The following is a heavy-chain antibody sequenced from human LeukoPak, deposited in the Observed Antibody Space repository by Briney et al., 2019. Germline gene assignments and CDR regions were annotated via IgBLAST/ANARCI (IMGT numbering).Heavy chain of an antibody. CDR1: GFTFSSYG. Sequence: GGSLRLSCAASGFTFSSYGMHWVRQAPGKGLEWVSFISSSTTSTYYADSVKGRFTISRDNSKNTLYLQMNSLRAEDTAVYYCAKATGTTVTVSPNYWGQGTLVTVSS. CDR2: ISSSTTST. D-gene: IGHD4-17*01. V-gene: IGHV3-23*01. J-gene: IGHJ4*02. CDR3: AKATGTTVTVSPNY.